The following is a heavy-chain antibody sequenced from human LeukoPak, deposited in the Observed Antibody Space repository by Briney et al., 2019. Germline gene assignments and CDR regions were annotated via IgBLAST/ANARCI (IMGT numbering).Heavy chain of an antibody. Sequence: SSETLSLTCTASGGSISSYYWSWIRQPPGKGLEWIGYIYYSGSTNYNPSLKSRVTISVDTSKNQFSLKLSSVTAADTAVYYCASGGPVTRFDYWGQGTLVTVSS. CDR1: GGSISSYY. J-gene: IGHJ4*02. D-gene: IGHD4-17*01. CDR3: ASGGPVTRFDY. CDR2: IYYSGST. V-gene: IGHV4-59*01.